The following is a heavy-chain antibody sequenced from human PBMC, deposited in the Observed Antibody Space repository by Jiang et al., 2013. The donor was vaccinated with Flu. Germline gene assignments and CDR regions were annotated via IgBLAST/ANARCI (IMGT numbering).Heavy chain of an antibody. D-gene: IGHD1-1*01. Sequence: SLQISCQGSGYTFATYWIGWVRRCPERLELMGIIYPGDSDVKYSPSFQGQVTMSVDKSINTAYLQWSGLKASDTAIYYCARRDYWMSLDVWGQGTAVTVSS. J-gene: IGHJ6*02. CDR3: ARRDYWMSLDV. V-gene: IGHV5-51*01. CDR1: GYTFATYW. CDR2: IYPGDSDV.